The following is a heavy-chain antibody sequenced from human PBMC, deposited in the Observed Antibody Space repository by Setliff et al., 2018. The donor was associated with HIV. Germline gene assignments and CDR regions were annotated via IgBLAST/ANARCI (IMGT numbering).Heavy chain of an antibody. CDR3: ATRFLIGTRRGFDY. Sequence: GGSLRLSCTASGFSLGDFMLTWVRQAPGKGLQWVSDSSPTSSSKLYAESVKGRFTISRDNAKNSLYLQMNSLRVEDTAVYFCATRFLIGTRRGFDYWGQGALVTVSS. V-gene: IGHV3-48*01. J-gene: IGHJ4*02. CDR1: GFSLGDFM. CDR2: SSPTSSSK. D-gene: IGHD6-6*01.